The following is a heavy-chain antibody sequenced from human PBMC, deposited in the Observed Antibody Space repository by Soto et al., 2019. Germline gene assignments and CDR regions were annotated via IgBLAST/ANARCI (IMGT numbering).Heavy chain of an antibody. J-gene: IGHJ6*03. Sequence: QVQLVQSGPEVKKPGASVKVSCKASGYTFTSHGVSWVRQAPGQGLEWMGWISASNGDTNYAQKLQGRVTVTTDTSTSTAYMELRSLRPEDTAVYSCARMLRGSSFDFYHYIDVWGKGTTVTVSS. CDR3: ARMLRGSSFDFYHYIDV. CDR1: GYTFTSHG. CDR2: ISASNGDT. V-gene: IGHV1-18*01. D-gene: IGHD3-10*01.